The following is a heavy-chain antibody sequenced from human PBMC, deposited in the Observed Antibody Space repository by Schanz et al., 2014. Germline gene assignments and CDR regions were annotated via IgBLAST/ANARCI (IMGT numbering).Heavy chain of an antibody. Sequence: QVQLQESGPGLVKPSEILSLTCTVSGDSVNSNYWNWIRQSPGRGLKWIGHFYNPGSTNYNPSLKRRATISIDTPKNQVSLKLTSVTAADTAVYFCARNKYTSGWYYFDYWGQGVLVTVSS. D-gene: IGHD6-19*01. CDR1: GDSVNSNY. J-gene: IGHJ4*02. V-gene: IGHV4-59*08. CDR3: ARNKYTSGWYYFDY. CDR2: FYNPGST.